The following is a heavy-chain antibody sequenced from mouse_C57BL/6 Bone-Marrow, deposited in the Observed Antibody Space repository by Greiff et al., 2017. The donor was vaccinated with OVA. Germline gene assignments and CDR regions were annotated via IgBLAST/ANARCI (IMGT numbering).Heavy chain of an antibody. CDR1: GYTFTDYN. CDR3: ARVDYDYIYYAMDY. D-gene: IGHD2-4*01. V-gene: IGHV1-18*01. Sequence: VQLQQSGPELVKPGASVKIPCKASGYTFTDYNMDWVKQSHGKSLEWIGDINPNNGGTIYNQKFKGKATLTVDKSSSTAYMELRSLTSEDTAVYYCARVDYDYIYYAMDYWGQGTSVTVSS. CDR2: INPNNGGT. J-gene: IGHJ4*01.